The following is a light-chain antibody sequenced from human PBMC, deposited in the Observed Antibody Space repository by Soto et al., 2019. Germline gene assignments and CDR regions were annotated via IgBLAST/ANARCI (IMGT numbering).Light chain of an antibody. CDR2: GNI. J-gene: IGLJ3*02. CDR3: QSYYSTLSASV. V-gene: IGLV1-40*01. CDR1: SSNIGAGYD. Sequence: QPVLTQPPSVSGAPGQRVTISCTGSSSNIGAGYDVHWYQQLPGTAPKLLIYGNINRPSGVPGRFSNSKSGTSASLAITGLQAEDEAHYYCQSYYSTLSASVFGGGTTVTVL.